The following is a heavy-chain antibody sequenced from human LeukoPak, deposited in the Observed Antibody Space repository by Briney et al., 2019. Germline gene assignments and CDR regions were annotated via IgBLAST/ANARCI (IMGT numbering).Heavy chain of an antibody. V-gene: IGHV3-33*01. CDR1: GFTFSSYG. CDR3: AREALYDSKSGMDV. J-gene: IGHJ6*02. Sequence: GRSLRLSCAAPGFTFSSYGMHWVRQAPGKGLEWVAVIWYDGSNKYYADSVKGRFTISRDNSKNTLYLQMNSLRAEDTAVYYCAREALYDSKSGMDVWGQGTTVTVSS. D-gene: IGHD3-22*01. CDR2: IWYDGSNK.